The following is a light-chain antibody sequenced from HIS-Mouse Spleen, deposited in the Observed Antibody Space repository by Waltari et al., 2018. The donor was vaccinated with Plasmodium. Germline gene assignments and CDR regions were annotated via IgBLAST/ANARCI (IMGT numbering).Light chain of an antibody. CDR2: EDS. J-gene: IGLJ3*02. CDR3: YSTDSSGNHRV. Sequence: SYELTQPPSVSVSPGQTARITCSGDALPTKYAYWYQQKSGQAPVLVIYEDSKRPSGIPERFSFSSSGTMATLTISGAQVEDEADYYCYSTDSSGNHRVFGGGTKLTVL. CDR1: ALPTKY. V-gene: IGLV3-10*01.